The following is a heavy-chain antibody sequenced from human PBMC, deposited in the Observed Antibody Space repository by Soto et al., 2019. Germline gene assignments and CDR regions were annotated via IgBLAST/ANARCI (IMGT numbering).Heavy chain of an antibody. Sequence: PGGSLRLSCAASGFTFSSYSMNWVRQAPGKGLEWVSSIRSSNSYIYYADSVKGRFTISRDNAKNSLYLQMNSLRAEDTAVYYCATYCSGGSCPRTSPYYFDYWGQGTLVTVSS. CDR2: IRSSNSYI. J-gene: IGHJ4*02. CDR1: GFTFSSYS. CDR3: ATYCSGGSCPRTSPYYFDY. D-gene: IGHD2-15*01. V-gene: IGHV3-21*01.